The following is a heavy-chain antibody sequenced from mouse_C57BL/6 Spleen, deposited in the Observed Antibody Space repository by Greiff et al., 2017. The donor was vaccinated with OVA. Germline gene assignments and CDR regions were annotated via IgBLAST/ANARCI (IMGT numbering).Heavy chain of an antibody. CDR1: GYTFTDYE. V-gene: IGHV1-15*01. CDR3: ATTVVPLRGFDY. CDR2: IDPETGGT. Sequence: QVQLKQSGAELVRPGASVTLSCKASGYTFTDYEMHWVKQTPVHGLEWIGAIDPETGGTAYNQKFKGKAILTADKSSSTAYMELRSLTSEDSAVYYCATTVVPLRGFDYWGQGTTLTVSS. D-gene: IGHD1-1*01. J-gene: IGHJ2*01.